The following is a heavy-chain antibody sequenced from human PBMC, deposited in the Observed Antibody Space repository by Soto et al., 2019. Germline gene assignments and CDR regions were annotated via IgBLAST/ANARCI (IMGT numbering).Heavy chain of an antibody. Sequence: GGSLRLSCAASGFTFSTYAMTWVRQAPGKGLEWVAVISYDGSNKYYAGSVKGRFTISRDNSKNTLYLQMNSLRAEDTAVYYCAKVKPPRYYYYGMDVWGQGTTVTVSS. CDR1: GFTFSTYA. V-gene: IGHV3-30*18. CDR2: ISYDGSNK. CDR3: AKVKPPRYYYYGMDV. J-gene: IGHJ6*02.